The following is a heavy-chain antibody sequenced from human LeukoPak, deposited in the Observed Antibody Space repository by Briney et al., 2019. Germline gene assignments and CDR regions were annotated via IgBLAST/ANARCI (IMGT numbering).Heavy chain of an antibody. CDR2: IRYNGSNK. Sequence: GGSLRLSCAASGFTFSSYGMHWVRQAPGKGLEWVAFIRYNGSNKYYADSVKGRFTISRDNSKNTLYLQMNSLRAEDTAVYYCAKDRDYYDSSGYYLGGGFDYWGQGTLVTVSS. V-gene: IGHV3-30*02. J-gene: IGHJ4*02. D-gene: IGHD3-22*01. CDR3: AKDRDYYDSSGYYLGGGFDY. CDR1: GFTFSSYG.